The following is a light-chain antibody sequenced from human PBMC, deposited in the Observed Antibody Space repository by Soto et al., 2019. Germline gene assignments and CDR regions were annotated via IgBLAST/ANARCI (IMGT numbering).Light chain of an antibody. V-gene: IGLV2-11*01. CDR2: DVS. CDR1: SSNVGGYNY. Sequence: QSALTQPRSVSGSPGQSVTISCPETSSNVGGYNYVSWYQQHPGKAPKLMIYDVSKRPSGVPDRFSGSKSGNRASLTISGLQAEDEAEYYCCSYAGSYTWVFGGGTKLTVL. CDR3: CSYAGSYTWV. J-gene: IGLJ3*02.